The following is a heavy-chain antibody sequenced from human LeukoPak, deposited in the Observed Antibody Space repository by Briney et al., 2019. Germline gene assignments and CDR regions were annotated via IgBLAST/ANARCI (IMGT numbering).Heavy chain of an antibody. Sequence: PSETLSLTCAVSGGSISSGGHSWRWIRQPPGKGLEWIGYIYYSGSTDYNPSLKSRVTISIDTAKNQFSLKLNSVTAADTAMYYCARVETSAWSTSYYYYFHMDVWGKGTTVTISS. V-gene: IGHV4-30-4*07. J-gene: IGHJ6*03. CDR1: GGSISSGGHS. CDR2: IYYSGST. CDR3: ARVETSAWSTSYYYYFHMDV. D-gene: IGHD6-19*01.